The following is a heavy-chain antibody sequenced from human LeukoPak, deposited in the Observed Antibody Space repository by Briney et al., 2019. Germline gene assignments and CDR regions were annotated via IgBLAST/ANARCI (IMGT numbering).Heavy chain of an antibody. J-gene: IGHJ5*02. V-gene: IGHV3-23*01. CDR1: GFTFSSYA. D-gene: IGHD3-10*01. CDR3: ARDGSGSYYT. CDR2: VTNSGSST. Sequence: GGSLRLSCAVSGFTFSSYAMSWVRQAPGKGLEWVAAVTNSGSSTFYADSVKGRCTISRDNAKNSLYLQMNSLRAEDTAVYYCARDGSGSYYTWGQGTLVTVSS.